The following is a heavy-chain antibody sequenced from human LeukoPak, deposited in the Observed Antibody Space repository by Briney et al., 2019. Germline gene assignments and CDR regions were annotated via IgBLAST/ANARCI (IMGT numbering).Heavy chain of an antibody. J-gene: IGHJ4*02. Sequence: RPGGSLGLSCEASGFTFDDYGMSWVRQPPGKGLEWVSGINWNGGSTGYADSVKGRFTISRDNAKNSLYLQMNSLRAEDTALYYCARGSHIVVVPAGYYFDYWGQGTLVTVSS. V-gene: IGHV3-20*04. CDR1: GFTFDDYG. CDR2: INWNGGST. D-gene: IGHD2-2*01. CDR3: ARGSHIVVVPAGYYFDY.